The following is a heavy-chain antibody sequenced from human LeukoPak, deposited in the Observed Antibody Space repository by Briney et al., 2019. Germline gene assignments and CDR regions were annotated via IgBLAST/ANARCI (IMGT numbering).Heavy chain of an antibody. CDR2: IRSKPNNYAT. J-gene: IGHJ4*02. CDR1: GFTFSDSA. Sequence: GSLRLSCAASGFTFSDSAFHWVRQASGKGLEWVGRIRSKPNNYATAYAASVKGRFTIPRDDSKNTAYLQMNSLNTEDTAMYYCTRHLIGATPFDYWGQGTLVSVSS. V-gene: IGHV3-73*01. D-gene: IGHD4/OR15-4a*01. CDR3: TRHLIGATPFDY.